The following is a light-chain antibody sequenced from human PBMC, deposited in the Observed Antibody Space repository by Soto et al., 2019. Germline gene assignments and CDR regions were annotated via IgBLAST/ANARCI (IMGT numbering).Light chain of an antibody. CDR2: GAS. Sequence: DIQMTQSPSSLSATVGDRVTITCRASQSISIYLNWYQKKPGKAPELLIFGASTLQSGVPSRFRGSGSGTDFTLTISSLQPEDIATYYCQQSDSTPYTLGQGTKLEIK. V-gene: IGKV1-39*01. J-gene: IGKJ2*01. CDR3: QQSDSTPYT. CDR1: QSISIY.